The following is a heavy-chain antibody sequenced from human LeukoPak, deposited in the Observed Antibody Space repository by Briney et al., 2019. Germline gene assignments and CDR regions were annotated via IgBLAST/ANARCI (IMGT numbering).Heavy chain of an antibody. V-gene: IGHV4-39*01. J-gene: IGHJ4*02. CDR1: GDSISTYS. CDR3: ARPKMAAAGHFDY. CDR2: IYYSGST. D-gene: IGHD6-13*01. Sequence: SETLSLTCTVSGDSISTYSWNWIRQPPGKGLEWIGSIYYSGSTYYNPSLKSRVTISVDTSKNQFSLKLSSVTAADTAVYYCARPKMAAAGHFDYWGQGTLVTVSS.